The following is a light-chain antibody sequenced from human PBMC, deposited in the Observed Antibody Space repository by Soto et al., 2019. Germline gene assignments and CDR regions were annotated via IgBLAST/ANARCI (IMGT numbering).Light chain of an antibody. V-gene: IGKV3-20*01. J-gene: IGKJ1*01. CDR2: GAS. Sequence: EIVMTQSPATLSVSPGERATLSCRASQTVRNNYLAWYQQKPGQAPRLLIYGASGRATGIPDRFSGSGSGTDFTLTISRLEPEDFAVYYCQQYGSSGTFGQGTKVDI. CDR1: QTVRNNY. CDR3: QQYGSSGT.